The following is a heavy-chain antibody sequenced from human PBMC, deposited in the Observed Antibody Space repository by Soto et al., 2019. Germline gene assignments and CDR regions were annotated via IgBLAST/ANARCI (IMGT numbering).Heavy chain of an antibody. D-gene: IGHD3-22*01. J-gene: IGHJ4*02. Sequence: QVQLVQSGAEVKKPGASVKVSCKASGYTFTSYGISWVPQAPGQGLEWMGWISAYTGNTNYAQKLQGRVTMTTDTSTSTAYMELRSLRSDDTAVYYCAREDEDYYDSSGPKQALDYWGQGTLVTVSS. CDR1: GYTFTSYG. CDR2: ISAYTGNT. V-gene: IGHV1-18*01. CDR3: AREDEDYYDSSGPKQALDY.